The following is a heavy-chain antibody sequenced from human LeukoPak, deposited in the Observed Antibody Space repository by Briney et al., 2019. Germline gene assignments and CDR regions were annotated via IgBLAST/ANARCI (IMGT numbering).Heavy chain of an antibody. J-gene: IGHJ4*02. Sequence: SETPSLTCTVSGGSISSSSYYWGWIRQPPGKGLEWIGSIYYSGSTYYNPSLKSRVTISVDTSKNQFSLKLSSVTAADTAVYYCASQRGGLLWFGEFPFDYWGQGTLVTVSS. CDR2: IYYSGST. V-gene: IGHV4-39*01. CDR1: GGSISSSSYY. CDR3: ASQRGGLLWFGEFPFDY. D-gene: IGHD3-10*01.